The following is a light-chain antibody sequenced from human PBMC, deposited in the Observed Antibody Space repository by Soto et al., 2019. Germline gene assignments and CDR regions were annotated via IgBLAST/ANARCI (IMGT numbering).Light chain of an antibody. J-gene: IGKJ1*01. V-gene: IGKV4-1*01. CDR3: QQYFSFPWT. CDR1: QSVLYSSNNKNY. Sequence: DIVMTQSPDSLAVSLGERATINCKSSQSVLYSSNNKNYLAWYQQRPGQPPNLLIYWASTRESGVPDRFSGSGYGTDFTLTSSSLQAEDVAIYYCQQYFSFPWTFGQGTKVEIK. CDR2: WAS.